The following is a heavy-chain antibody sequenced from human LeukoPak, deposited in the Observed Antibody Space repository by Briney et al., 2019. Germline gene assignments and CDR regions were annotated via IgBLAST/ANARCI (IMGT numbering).Heavy chain of an antibody. V-gene: IGHV1-69*13. Sequence: SVKVSCKASGGTFSSYAISWVRQAPGQGLEWMGGIIPIFGTANYAQKFQGRVTITADESTSTAYMELSSLRSEDTAVYYCARGDGYVWGSYRYFPFDYWGQGTLVTASS. CDR2: IIPIFGTA. CDR1: GGTFSSYA. CDR3: ARGDGYVWGSYRYFPFDY. J-gene: IGHJ4*02. D-gene: IGHD3-16*02.